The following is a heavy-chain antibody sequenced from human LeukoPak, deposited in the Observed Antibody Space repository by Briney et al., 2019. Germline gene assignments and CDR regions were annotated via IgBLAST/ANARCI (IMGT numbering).Heavy chain of an antibody. CDR2: ISSSSSTI. CDR1: GFTFSSYS. Sequence: GGSLRLSCAASGFTFSSYSMNWVRQAPGKGLEWVSYISSSSSTIYYADSVKGRFTISRDNAKNSLYLQMNSLRAEDTAVYYCARGSSIAANNVYYYYYYMDVWGKGTTVTVSS. CDR3: ARGSSIAANNVYYYYYYMDV. D-gene: IGHD6-6*01. J-gene: IGHJ6*03. V-gene: IGHV3-48*01.